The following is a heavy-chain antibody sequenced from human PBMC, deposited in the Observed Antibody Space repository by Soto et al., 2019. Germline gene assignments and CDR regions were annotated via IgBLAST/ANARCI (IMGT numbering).Heavy chain of an antibody. CDR3: VKNSGWFNT. D-gene: IGHD3-10*01. CDR2: INTDGSGT. CDR1: GFTFSTHW. V-gene: IGHV3-74*01. Sequence: GGSLRLSCAASGFTFSTHWIHWVRQAPGKGLVWVSHINTDGSGTNYADSVKGRFTISRDNSRNTVYLQMNSLRGDDTALYYCVKNSGWFNTWGQGALVTVSS. J-gene: IGHJ5*02.